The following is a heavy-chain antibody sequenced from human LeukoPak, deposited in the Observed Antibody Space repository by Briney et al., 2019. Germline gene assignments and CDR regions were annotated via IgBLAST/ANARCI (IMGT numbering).Heavy chain of an antibody. CDR3: AKSRLVAVVAAYMDV. J-gene: IGHJ6*04. CDR1: RFTFSSYA. Sequence: GGSLRLSCAASRFTFSSYAMHWVRQAPGKGLEWVTIISYDGSNKYYADSVKGRFTISRDNSKNTLYLQLDSLRPEDTAVYYCAKSRLVAVVAAYMDVWGKGTTVTVSS. D-gene: IGHD2-15*01. CDR2: ISYDGSNK. V-gene: IGHV3-30*18.